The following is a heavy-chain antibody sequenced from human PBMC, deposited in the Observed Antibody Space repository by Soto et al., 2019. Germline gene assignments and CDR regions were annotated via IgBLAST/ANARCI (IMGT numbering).Heavy chain of an antibody. V-gene: IGHV3-23*01. CDR3: AKMSSSSTFDY. J-gene: IGHJ4*02. Sequence: EVQLLESGGGLVQPGASLRLSCAASGFTFSSYAMSWVRQAPGKGLEWVSVISGSDDSTYYADSVKGRFTISRDNSKNTLYMQMNSLRAENTAVSYCAKMSSSSTFDYWGQGTLVTLSS. CDR2: ISGSDDST. D-gene: IGHD6-6*01. CDR1: GFTFSSYA.